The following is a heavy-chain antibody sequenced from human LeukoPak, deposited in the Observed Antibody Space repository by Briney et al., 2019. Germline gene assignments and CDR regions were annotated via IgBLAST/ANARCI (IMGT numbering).Heavy chain of an antibody. CDR2: ISGSGGTT. D-gene: IGHD1-1*01. CDR1: GFTFSNYA. Sequence: GGSLRLSCAASGFTFSNYAIFWVRRALGKGPEWVSAISGSGGTTYSADSVKGRFTISRDNSENTLYLQMNSLRAEDTAVYYCVKVVLEPGDYWGQGTLVTVSS. CDR3: VKVVLEPGDY. V-gene: IGHV3-23*01. J-gene: IGHJ4*02.